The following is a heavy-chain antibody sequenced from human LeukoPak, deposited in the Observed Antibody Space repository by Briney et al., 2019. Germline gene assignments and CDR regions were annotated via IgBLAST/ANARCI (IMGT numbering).Heavy chain of an antibody. J-gene: IGHJ4*02. V-gene: IGHV3-23*01. CDR1: GFTFSSYA. Sequence: GGSLRLSCAASGFTFSSYAMSWVRQAPGKGLEWVSVISPSGGSTYYADSVRGRFTISRDNSKNTLYLQMNSLRAEDTAVYYCAKTYCSSTSCYRLRPALFDYWGQGTLVTVSS. D-gene: IGHD2-2*02. CDR2: ISPSGGST. CDR3: AKTYCSSTSCYRLRPALFDY.